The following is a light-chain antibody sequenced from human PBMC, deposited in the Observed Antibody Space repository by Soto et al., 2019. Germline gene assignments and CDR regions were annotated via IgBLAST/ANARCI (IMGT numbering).Light chain of an antibody. Sequence: QSALTQPASVSGSPGQSITISCTGTSSDVGGYNYVSWYQQHPGKAPKLMIYDVSDRPSGVSNRFSGSKSGNTASLTISGLQAEDEADYHCSSYTSSSTVVFVGGTKVTVL. CDR2: DVS. J-gene: IGLJ2*01. V-gene: IGLV2-14*01. CDR3: SSYTSSSTVV. CDR1: SSDVGGYNY.